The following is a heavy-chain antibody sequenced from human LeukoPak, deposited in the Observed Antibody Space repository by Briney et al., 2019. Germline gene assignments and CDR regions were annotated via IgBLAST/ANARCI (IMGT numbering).Heavy chain of an antibody. D-gene: IGHD6-19*01. Sequence: SETLSLTCTVSGGSISSSSYYWGWIRQPPGKELEWIGRMSSNGISTYNPSLKSRVTISIDTSRNQFSMNLNSVTAADTGVYYCARGAGPPWFDPWGQGTLVTVSS. V-gene: IGHV4-61*05. CDR3: ARGAGPPWFDP. CDR2: MSSNGIS. J-gene: IGHJ5*02. CDR1: GGSISSSSYY.